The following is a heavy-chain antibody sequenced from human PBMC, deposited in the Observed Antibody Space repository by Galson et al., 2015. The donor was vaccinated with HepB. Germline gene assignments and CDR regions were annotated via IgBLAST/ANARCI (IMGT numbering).Heavy chain of an antibody. D-gene: IGHD6-19*01. V-gene: IGHV4-4*07. CDR1: GDSISSSY. J-gene: IGHJ4*02. CDR2: VSTTGTT. Sequence: SETLSLTCTVSGDSISSSYWSWIRQPAGKGLEWLGRVSTTGTTSYNPSLKSRVAMSVDTSKNQFFLKLSSVTAADTAVYFCARKHSSGWYFDYWGQGTLVTVSS. CDR3: ARKHSSGWYFDY.